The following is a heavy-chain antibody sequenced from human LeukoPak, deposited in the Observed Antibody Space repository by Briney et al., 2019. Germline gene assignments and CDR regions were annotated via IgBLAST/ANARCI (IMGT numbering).Heavy chain of an antibody. J-gene: IGHJ6*03. CDR3: ARHSYYDFWSGYMDV. Sequence: GGSLRLSCAASGFTFDDYGMSWVRQAPGKGLEWVSGINWNGGSTGYADSVKGRFTISRDNAKNSLYLQMNSLRAEDTALYYCARHSYYDFWSGYMDVWGKGTTVTVSS. V-gene: IGHV3-20*04. CDR1: GFTFDDYG. D-gene: IGHD3-3*01. CDR2: INWNGGST.